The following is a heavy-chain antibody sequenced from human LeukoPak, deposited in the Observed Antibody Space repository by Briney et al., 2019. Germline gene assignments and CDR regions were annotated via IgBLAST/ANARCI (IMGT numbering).Heavy chain of an antibody. CDR1: GGTFSSYA. CDR2: ISAYNGNT. D-gene: IGHD6-19*01. V-gene: IGHV1-18*01. CDR3: ARGAAAVAGSGHYYYYMDV. Sequence: ASVKVSCKASGGTFSSYAISWVRQAPGQGLEWMGWISAYNGNTNYAQKLQGRVTMTTDTSTSTAYMELRSLRSDDTAVYYCARGAAAVAGSGHYYYYMDVWGKGTTVTVSS. J-gene: IGHJ6*03.